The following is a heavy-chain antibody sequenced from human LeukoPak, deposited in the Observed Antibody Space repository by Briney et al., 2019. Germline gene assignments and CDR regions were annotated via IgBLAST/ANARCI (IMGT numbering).Heavy chain of an antibody. D-gene: IGHD3-22*01. CDR3: AKDAGGYYDSSGYYYDH. V-gene: IGHV3-9*01. J-gene: IGHJ5*02. CDR1: GFTFDDYA. Sequence: GGSLRLSCAASGFTFDDYAMHWVRQAPGKGLEWVSGISWNSGSIGYADSVKGRFTISRDNAKNSLYLQMNSLRAEDTALYYCAKDAGGYYDSSGYYYDHWGQGTLVTVSS. CDR2: ISWNSGSI.